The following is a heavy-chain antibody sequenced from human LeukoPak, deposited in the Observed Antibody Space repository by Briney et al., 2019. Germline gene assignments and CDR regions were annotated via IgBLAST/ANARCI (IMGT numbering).Heavy chain of an antibody. Sequence: SETLSLTCTVSGYSISSGYYWGWIRQPPGKGLEWIGSIYHSGSTYYNPSLKSRVTISVDTSKNQFSLKLSSVTAADTAVYYCARVSYYGSGSYYDYWGQGTLVTVSS. D-gene: IGHD3-10*01. CDR3: ARVSYYGSGSYYDY. V-gene: IGHV4-38-2*02. CDR2: IYHSGST. CDR1: GYSISSGYY. J-gene: IGHJ4*02.